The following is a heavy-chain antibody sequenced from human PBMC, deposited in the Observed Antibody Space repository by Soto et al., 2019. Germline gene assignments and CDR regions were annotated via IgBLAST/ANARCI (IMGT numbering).Heavy chain of an antibody. Sequence: PGGSLRLSCAASGFTFSTYAMHWVRQAPGKGLEWVGRIKSKTDGGTTDYAAPVKGRFTISRDDSKNTLYLQMNSLKTEDTAVYYCTTELIEWGYYYYGMDVWGQGTTVTVSS. CDR3: TTELIEWGYYYYGMDV. V-gene: IGHV3-15*01. J-gene: IGHJ6*02. CDR2: IKSKTDGGTT. CDR1: GFTFSTYA. D-gene: IGHD5-12*01.